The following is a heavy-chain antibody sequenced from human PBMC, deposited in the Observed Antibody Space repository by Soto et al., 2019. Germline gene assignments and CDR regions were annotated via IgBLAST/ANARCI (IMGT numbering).Heavy chain of an antibody. CDR3: ARGILVARKNWFDT. CDR2: IDQTGST. Sequence: SETLSLTRAAYGGFPSTDYWTWIRQPPGKGLEWIGEIDQTGSTNYSPSLKSRLTISIDTSKNQFSLELSSVTAADTAVYYCARGILVARKNWFDTWGQVTVVTVSS. CDR1: GGFPSTDY. V-gene: IGHV4-34*01. J-gene: IGHJ5*02. D-gene: IGHD2-15*01.